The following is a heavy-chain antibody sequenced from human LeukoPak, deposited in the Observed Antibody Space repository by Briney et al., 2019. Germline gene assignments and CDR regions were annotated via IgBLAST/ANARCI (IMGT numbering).Heavy chain of an antibody. J-gene: IGHJ4*02. D-gene: IGHD3-10*01. Sequence: GGSLRLSCAASGFTFSSYGMHWVRQAPGKGLEWVAFIRYDGSNKYYADSVKGRFTISRDNSKNPLYLEMNRLRAGGPAVFYFSKDYVVLYYGSGNIDYWGQGTLVSVSS. V-gene: IGHV3-30*02. CDR2: IRYDGSNK. CDR1: GFTFSSYG. CDR3: SKDYVVLYYGSGNIDY.